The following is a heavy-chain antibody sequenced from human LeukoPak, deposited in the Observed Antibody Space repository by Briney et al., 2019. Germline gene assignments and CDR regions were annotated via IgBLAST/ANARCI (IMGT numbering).Heavy chain of an antibody. CDR2: IGTAGDT. Sequence: PGGSLRLSCAASGFTFSSYDMHWVRQATGKGLEWVSAIGTAGDTYYPSSVKGRFTISRENAKNSLYLQMNSLRAEDTAVYYCARPHDYDWYFDLWGRGTLVTVSS. CDR3: ARPHDYDWYFDL. D-gene: IGHD4-17*01. CDR1: GFTFSSYD. J-gene: IGHJ2*01. V-gene: IGHV3-13*01.